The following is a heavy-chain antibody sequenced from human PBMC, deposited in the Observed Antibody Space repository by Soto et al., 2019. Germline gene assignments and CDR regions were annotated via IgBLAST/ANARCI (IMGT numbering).Heavy chain of an antibody. CDR3: ARVTRGEYYFDY. CDR2: IYYRGST. D-gene: IGHD3-16*01. J-gene: IGHJ4*02. CDR1: GGSISSSSYY. Sequence: SETLSLTCTVSGGSISSSSYYWGWIRQPPGKGLEWIGSIYYRGSTYYNPSLKSRVTISVDTSKNHFSLKLSSVTAADTAVYYCARVTRGEYYFDYWGQGTLVTVSS. V-gene: IGHV4-39*01.